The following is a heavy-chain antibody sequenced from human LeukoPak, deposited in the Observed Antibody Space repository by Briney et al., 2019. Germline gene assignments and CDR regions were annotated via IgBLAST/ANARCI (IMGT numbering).Heavy chain of an antibody. J-gene: IGHJ3*02. CDR1: GYSFASYW. CDR2: IYPADSDT. CDR3: ARPQDYGEVPSSDAFDI. V-gene: IGHV5-51*01. Sequence: GESLKISCKGSGYSFASYWIAWVRQMPGKGLEWMGIIYPADSDTRYSPSFRGQVTISVDKSISTAYLQWSSLKASDTAMYYCARPQDYGEVPSSDAFDIWGQGTMVTVSS. D-gene: IGHD4-17*01.